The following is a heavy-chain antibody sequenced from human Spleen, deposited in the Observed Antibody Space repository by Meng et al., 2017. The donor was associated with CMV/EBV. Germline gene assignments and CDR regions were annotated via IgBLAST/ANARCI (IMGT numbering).Heavy chain of an antibody. J-gene: IGHJ4*02. D-gene: IGHD5-18*01. CDR1: GYTFTGYY. V-gene: IGHV1-8*02. CDR3: ARGGQLPDY. Sequence: ASVKVSCKASGYTFTGYYMHWVRQATGQGLEWMGWMNPNSGNTGYAQKFQGRVTMTRNTSISTAYMELSSLRSEDTAVYYCARGGQLPDYWGQGTLVTVSS. CDR2: MNPNSGNT.